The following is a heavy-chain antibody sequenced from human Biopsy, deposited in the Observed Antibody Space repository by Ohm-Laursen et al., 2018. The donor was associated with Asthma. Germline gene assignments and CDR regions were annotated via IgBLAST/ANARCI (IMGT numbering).Heavy chain of an antibody. Sequence: PSETLSLTWTVSGGSITSFYWSWIRQPPGRGLEGIGYIYFSGNTNYNPSLKSRVTISIDTSKNHFSLMLTSVTAADTAVYYCARGSGSSLSYPEAFDNWGQGTMVTVS. V-gene: IGHV4-59*01. J-gene: IGHJ3*02. CDR2: IYFSGNT. CDR1: GGSITSFY. D-gene: IGHD2-2*01. CDR3: ARGSGSSLSYPEAFDN.